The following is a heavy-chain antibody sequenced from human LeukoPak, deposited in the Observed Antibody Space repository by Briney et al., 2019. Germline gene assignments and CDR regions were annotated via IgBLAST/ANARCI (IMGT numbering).Heavy chain of an antibody. D-gene: IGHD3-3*01. J-gene: IGHJ3*02. CDR3: AKDMGRRIFGVAYDAFHI. CDR2: MRNDGSQI. Sequence: GGSLRLSCVASGFTFSNYDMHWVRQGPGKGLEWVASMRNDGSQIYHADSVKGRFTISRDNSKNTLYLQMNSLRVEDTAIYYCAKDMGRRIFGVAYDAFHIWGQGTMVTVSS. V-gene: IGHV3-30*02. CDR1: GFTFSNYD.